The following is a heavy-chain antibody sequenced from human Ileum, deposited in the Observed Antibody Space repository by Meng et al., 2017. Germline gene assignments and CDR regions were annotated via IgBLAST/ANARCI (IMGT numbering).Heavy chain of an antibody. CDR1: GDSISNSFY. V-gene: IGHV4-38-2*02. CDR2: LHYNSGTT. D-gene: IGHD5-18*01. Sequence: SETLSLTCSVSGDSISNSFYWGWIRQSPEKELEWIASLHYNSGTTYYSPSLKGRVTISGDTSNNQVSLKLNSATAADTAVYYCVRDSRTYTYGNVFFDNWGQGTLVTVSS. CDR3: VRDSRTYTYGNVFFDN. J-gene: IGHJ4*02.